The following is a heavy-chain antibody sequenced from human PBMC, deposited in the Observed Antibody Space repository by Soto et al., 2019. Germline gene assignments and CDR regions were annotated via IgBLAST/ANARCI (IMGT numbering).Heavy chain of an antibody. CDR2: IDPSDSRT. D-gene: IGHD5-18*01. J-gene: IGHJ4*02. CDR3: ARRRGYSYDFDY. V-gene: IGHV5-10-1*01. Sequence: GESLKISGNASGYNFTNNWISWVRQKPGQGLEWMGRIDPSDSRTKYNPSFEGHVTISIDKSINTAFLQWSSLRASDTAVYFCARRRGYSYDFDYWGQGTLVTVSS. CDR1: GYNFTNNW.